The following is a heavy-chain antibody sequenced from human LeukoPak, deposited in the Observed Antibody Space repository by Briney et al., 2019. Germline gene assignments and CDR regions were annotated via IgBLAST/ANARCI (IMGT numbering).Heavy chain of an antibody. D-gene: IGHD2-2*01. CDR3: ARDPPVCSTSCLDY. J-gene: IGHJ4*02. Sequence: PGGSLRLSCAASGFTISTNYMSWVRQAPGKGLEWVSVIHSGGSTYYADSVKGRFTISRDNSKNTLYLQMNSLRVEDTAAYYCARDPPVCSTSCLDYWGQGTLVTVSS. V-gene: IGHV3-53*01. CDR1: GFTISTNY. CDR2: IHSGGST.